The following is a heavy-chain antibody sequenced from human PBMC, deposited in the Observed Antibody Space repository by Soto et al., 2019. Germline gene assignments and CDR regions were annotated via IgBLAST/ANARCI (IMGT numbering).Heavy chain of an antibody. J-gene: IGHJ4*02. CDR1: GFTFGSYS. CDR2: ISSSSSYI. Sequence: GGSLRLSCAASGFTFGSYSMNWVRQAPGKGLEWVSSISSSSSYIYYADSVKGRFTISRDNAKNSLYLQMNSLRAEDTAVYYCASSYYYDSSGYDYWGQGTLVTVSS. D-gene: IGHD3-22*01. CDR3: ASSYYYDSSGYDY. V-gene: IGHV3-21*01.